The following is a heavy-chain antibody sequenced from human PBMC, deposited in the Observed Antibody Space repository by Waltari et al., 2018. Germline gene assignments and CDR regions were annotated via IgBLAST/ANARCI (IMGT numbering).Heavy chain of an antibody. CDR1: GGSFSGYY. V-gene: IGHV4-34*01. Sequence: QVQLQQWGAGLLKPSETLSLTCAVYGGSFSGYYWSWIRQPPGKGQEWIGESNHSGSTIYHTALTSRVTISVDPSKNQFAMKLSSVTAADTAVYSCARGQGSYYGFWSGYLHFDYWGQGTLVTVSS. D-gene: IGHD3-3*01. CDR2: SNHSGST. J-gene: IGHJ4*02. CDR3: ARGQGSYYGFWSGYLHFDY.